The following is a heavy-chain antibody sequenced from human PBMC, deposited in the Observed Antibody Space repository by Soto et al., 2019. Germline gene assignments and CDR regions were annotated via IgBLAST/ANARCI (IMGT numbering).Heavy chain of an antibody. D-gene: IGHD6-6*01. CDR3: AGNEYSTTFYYYGMDV. Sequence: QVQLVQSGAEVKKPGSSVKVSCKASGGTFSSYAITWVRQAPGQGLEWMGRIIPIFGTANYNQKFQGRVTITADESTSTAYMELRSLRSEDTAVYYCAGNEYSTTFYYYGMDVWGQGTTVTVSS. CDR1: GGTFSSYA. V-gene: IGHV1-69*01. J-gene: IGHJ6*02. CDR2: IIPIFGTA.